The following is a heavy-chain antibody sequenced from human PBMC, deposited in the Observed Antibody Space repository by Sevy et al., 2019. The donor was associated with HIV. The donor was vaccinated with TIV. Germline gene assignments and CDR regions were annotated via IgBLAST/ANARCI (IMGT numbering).Heavy chain of an antibody. V-gene: IGHV3-23*01. Sequence: GGSLRLSCAASGFTFSSYAMSWVRQAPGKGLEWVSAISGSGGSTYYADSVKGRFTISRDNSKNTLYLQMNSLRAEDTAVYYCGKLPSVVPAAISGRPGWFDPWGQGTLVTVSS. CDR1: GFTFSSYA. CDR3: GKLPSVVPAAISGRPGWFDP. J-gene: IGHJ5*02. CDR2: ISGSGGST. D-gene: IGHD2-2*01.